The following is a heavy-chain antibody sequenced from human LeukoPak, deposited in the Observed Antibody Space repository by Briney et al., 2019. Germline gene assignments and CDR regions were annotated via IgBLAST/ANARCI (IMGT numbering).Heavy chain of an antibody. CDR3: ARVGYYGSGRTQAFDI. V-gene: IGHV1-69*04. CDR2: IIPILGIA. D-gene: IGHD3-10*01. Sequence: SVKVSCKASGGTFSSYAISWVRQGPGQGLEWMGRIIPILGIANYAQKFQGRVTITADKSTSTAYMELSSLRSEDTAVYYCARVGYYGSGRTQAFDIWGQGTMVTVSS. J-gene: IGHJ3*02. CDR1: GGTFSSYA.